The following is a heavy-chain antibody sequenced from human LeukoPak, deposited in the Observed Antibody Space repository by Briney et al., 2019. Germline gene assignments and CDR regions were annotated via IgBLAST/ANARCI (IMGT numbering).Heavy chain of an antibody. J-gene: IGHJ6*02. CDR3: ARGGSRQDFYYYGLDV. Sequence: SETLSLTCTVSGGSINSFFRNWIRQTPGKGLEWIGYISFSGITNYNPSLQSRVSMSVDTSKNEFSLRLSSVSAADTAVYYCARGGSRQDFYYYGLDVWGQGTTVTVSS. CDR2: ISFSGIT. V-gene: IGHV4-59*03. D-gene: IGHD6-25*01. CDR1: GGSINSFF.